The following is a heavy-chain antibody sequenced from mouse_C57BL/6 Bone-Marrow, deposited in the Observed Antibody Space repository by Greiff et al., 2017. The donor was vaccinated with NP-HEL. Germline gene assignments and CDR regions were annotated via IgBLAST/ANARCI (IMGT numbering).Heavy chain of an antibody. D-gene: IGHD1-1*01. CDR1: GFTFTDYY. CDR2: IRNKANGYTT. CDR3: ASSYYYGSIDY. V-gene: IGHV7-3*01. Sequence: EVKVVESGGGLVQPGGSLSLSCAASGFTFTDYYMSWVRQPPGKALEWLGFIRNKANGYTTEYSASVKGRFTISRDNSQSILYLQMNALRAEDSATYYCASSYYYGSIDYWGQGTTLTVSS. J-gene: IGHJ2*01.